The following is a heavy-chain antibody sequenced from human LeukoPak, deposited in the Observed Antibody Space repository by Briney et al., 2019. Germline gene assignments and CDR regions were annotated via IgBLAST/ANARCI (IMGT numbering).Heavy chain of an antibody. J-gene: IGHJ4*02. Sequence: GGSLRLSCSASGFTFSSYAMHWVRQAPGKGLEYVSAISANGVNTYYADSVKGRFTISRDNSKNTLYLQMSSLRADDTAVCYCVKSSAAIVTYDYWGQGTLVTVSS. V-gene: IGHV3-64D*09. CDR1: GFTFSSYA. D-gene: IGHD5-18*01. CDR2: ISANGVNT. CDR3: VKSSAAIVTYDY.